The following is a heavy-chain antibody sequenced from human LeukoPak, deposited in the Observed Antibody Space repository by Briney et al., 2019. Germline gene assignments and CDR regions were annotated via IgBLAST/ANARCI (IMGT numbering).Heavy chain of an antibody. CDR3: ARDQRSRWYDF. D-gene: IGHD1-26*01. Sequence: PGGSLRLSCAAPSFSFSTYWMTWVRQAPGKGLEWVANIKQDGSEKHYVDSVKGRFTISRDNAKKSLYLQMNSLRAEDTALYYCARDQRSRWYDFWGQGTLVTVSS. J-gene: IGHJ5*01. V-gene: IGHV3-7*01. CDR2: IKQDGSEK. CDR1: SFSFSTYW.